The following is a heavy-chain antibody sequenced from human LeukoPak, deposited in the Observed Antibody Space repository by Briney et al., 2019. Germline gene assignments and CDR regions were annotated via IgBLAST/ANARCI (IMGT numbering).Heavy chain of an antibody. CDR1: GFTFSSYS. J-gene: IGHJ4*02. CDR3: ARAPITMVRGVGFYFDY. V-gene: IGHV3-48*01. CDR2: ISSSSSTI. D-gene: IGHD3-10*01. Sequence: GGSLRLSCAASGFTFSSYSMNWVRQAPGKGLEWVSYISSSSSTIYYADSVKGRFTISRDNAKNSLYLQMNSLRAEDTAVYYCARAPITMVRGVGFYFDYWGQGTLVTVSS.